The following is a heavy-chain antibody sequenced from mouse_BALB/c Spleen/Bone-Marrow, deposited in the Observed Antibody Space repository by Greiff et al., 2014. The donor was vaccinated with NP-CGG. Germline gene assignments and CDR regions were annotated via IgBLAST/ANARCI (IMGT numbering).Heavy chain of an antibody. CDR3: ARWGYYYAMDY. J-gene: IGHJ4*01. CDR2: ISSGSSTI. V-gene: IGHV5-17*02. Sequence: EVQLVESGGGLVQPGGSRKLSCAASGFTFSSFGMHWVRQAPEKGLEWVAYISSGSSTIYYADTVKGRFTISRDNPKNTLFLQITSLRSEDTAMYYCARWGYYYAMDYWGQGTSVTVSS. CDR1: GFTFSSFG.